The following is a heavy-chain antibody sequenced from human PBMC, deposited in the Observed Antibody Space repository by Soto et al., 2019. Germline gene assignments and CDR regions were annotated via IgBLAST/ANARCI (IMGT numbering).Heavy chain of an antibody. D-gene: IGHD2-15*01. CDR3: ARGNRSSGRVFDY. J-gene: IGHJ4*02. CDR2: IKSKRAGGTT. Sequence: EVQRVESGGGLVKPGGSVRLSCAASGFTIRNCCMCWVRQAPGKGLEWVGRIKSKRAGGTTEYDAPGKNRLPISSNNSKNTLYLQMNRQKIDDTAVDYCARGNRSSGRVFDYWGQGTLVSVSS. CDR1: GFTIRNCC. V-gene: IGHV3-15*01.